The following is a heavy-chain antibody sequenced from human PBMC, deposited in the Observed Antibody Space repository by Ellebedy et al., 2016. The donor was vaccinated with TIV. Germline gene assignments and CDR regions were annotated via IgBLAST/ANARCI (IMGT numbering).Heavy chain of an antibody. D-gene: IGHD2-2*03. CDR3: ARVRSDIGYFLEEYYFDY. CDR1: GASISGSNW. V-gene: IGHV4-4*02. Sequence: SETLSLTCTVSGASISGSNWWSWVRQPPGRGLEWVGEIYHRGSTTYNPSLQSRVTISVDKSKNQFSLKVSSVTAADTAVYYCARVRSDIGYFLEEYYFDYWGQGTLVTVSS. CDR2: IYHRGST. J-gene: IGHJ4*02.